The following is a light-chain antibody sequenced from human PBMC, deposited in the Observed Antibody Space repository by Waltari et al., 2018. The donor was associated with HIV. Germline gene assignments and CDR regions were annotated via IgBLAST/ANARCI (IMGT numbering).Light chain of an antibody. CDR3: SSYTRSISVA. CDR1: SDDVGGYNL. Sequence: QSALPQPASVSGSPGQSITITCTGTSDDVGGYNLVSWYQHPSGAAPKLIIFADRARPSGVSSRFSASKSGNTATLTITGLLPDDEADYYCSSYTRSISVAFGGGTRVTV. V-gene: IGLV2-14*01. CDR2: ADR. J-gene: IGLJ2*01.